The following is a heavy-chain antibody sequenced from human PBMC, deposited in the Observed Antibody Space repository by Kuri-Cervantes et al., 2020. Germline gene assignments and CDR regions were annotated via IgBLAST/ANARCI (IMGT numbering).Heavy chain of an antibody. CDR2: ISYDGSNK. V-gene: IGHV3-30*04. Sequence: SLKISCAASGFTFSSYAMHWVRQAPGKGLEWVAVISYDGSNKYYADSVKGRFTISRDNSKNTLYPQMNSLRAEDTAVYYCARDGRGQQYYYGMDVWGQGTTVTVSS. D-gene: IGHD6-13*01. J-gene: IGHJ6*02. CDR1: GFTFSSYA. CDR3: ARDGRGQQYYYGMDV.